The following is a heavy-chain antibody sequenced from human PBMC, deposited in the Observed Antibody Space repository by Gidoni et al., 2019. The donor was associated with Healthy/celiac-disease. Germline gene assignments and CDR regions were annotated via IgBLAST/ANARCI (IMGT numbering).Heavy chain of an antibody. CDR2: ISSSSSDI. D-gene: IGHD3-3*01. CDR1: GFTFSSYR. V-gene: IGHV3-21*01. J-gene: IGHJ6*02. CDR3: ARAGVDFWSGTGEDYGMDV. Sequence: EVQLVESGGGLVKPGGSLRPSCAASGFTFSSYRMNWVRKAPGKVLAWFSSISSSSSDIYYADSVKGRFTISRDNAKHSLYLQMNSLRAEDTAVYYCARAGVDFWSGTGEDYGMDVWGQGTTVTVSS.